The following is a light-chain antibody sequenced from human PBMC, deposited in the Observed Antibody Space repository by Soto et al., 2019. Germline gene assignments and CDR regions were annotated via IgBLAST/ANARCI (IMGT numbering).Light chain of an antibody. CDR3: QRYNTFWT. V-gene: IGKV1-5*01. Sequence: DIQMTQSPSALSASVGDRVTITCRASQTISSWLAWYQQIPGKAPKLLIYDVSTLQSGVPSRFSGSGSGTEFPLTISILQPDYVATYYCQRYNTFWTFGQGT. CDR2: DVS. CDR1: QTISSW. J-gene: IGKJ1*01.